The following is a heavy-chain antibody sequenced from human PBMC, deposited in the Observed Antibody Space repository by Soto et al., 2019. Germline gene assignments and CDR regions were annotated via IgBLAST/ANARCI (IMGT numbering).Heavy chain of an antibody. V-gene: IGHV3-23*01. D-gene: IGHD3-16*01. J-gene: IGHJ4*02. CDR1: GFTFSNYA. CDR2: ISGSGGRS. CDR3: AKAYFVWSSEQPYYFDY. Sequence: EVQLLDSGGGLVQPGGSLRLSCDASGFTFSNYAMTWVRQGPGKGLEWGSGISGSGGRSYYADSVKGRFTISRDNSKSTLYLQMNSLRAEDTAVYYCAKAYFVWSSEQPYYFDYWGQGTLVTVSS.